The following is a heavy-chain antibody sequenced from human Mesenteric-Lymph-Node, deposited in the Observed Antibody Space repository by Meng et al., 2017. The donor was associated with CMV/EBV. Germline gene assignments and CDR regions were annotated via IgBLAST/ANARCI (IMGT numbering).Heavy chain of an antibody. V-gene: IGHV4-61*01. J-gene: IGHJ4*02. D-gene: IGHD3-22*01. CDR1: GGSVSSGSSY. CDR3: ARFDHSGYYADS. CDR2: IYYSGST. Sequence: TSSGGSVSSGSSYLSWIRQPRGKGLEWIGYIYYSGSTNYIPSLKSRVTISVDTSKNQFSLKLSSVTAADTAVYYCARFDHSGYYADSWGQGTLVTVSS.